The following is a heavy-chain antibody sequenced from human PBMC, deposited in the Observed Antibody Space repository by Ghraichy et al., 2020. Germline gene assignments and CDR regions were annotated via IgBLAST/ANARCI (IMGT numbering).Heavy chain of an antibody. CDR1: GFRFDDYA. CDR2: INWNSGNI. CDR3: AKDIIQDQKYDYYYNGMDV. V-gene: IGHV3-9*01. Sequence: GGSLRLSCVGSGFRFDDYALHWVRQAPGKGLEWVSTINWNSGNIAYADSVRGRFTISRDNARNSLHLQMNSLRVEDTALYYCAKDIIQDQKYDYYYNGMDVWSQGTTVTVSS. J-gene: IGHJ6*02. D-gene: IGHD2-2*01.